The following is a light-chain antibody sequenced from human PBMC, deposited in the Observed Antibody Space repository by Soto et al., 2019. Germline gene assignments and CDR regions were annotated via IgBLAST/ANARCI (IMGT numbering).Light chain of an antibody. V-gene: IGLV2-14*01. J-gene: IGLJ3*02. CDR3: SSYTSSRHWV. CDR1: SSDVGGYNY. CDR2: EVS. Sequence: QSALTQPASVSGSPGQSITISCTGTSSDVGGYNYVSWYQQHPGKAPKLMIYEVSNRPSGVSNRFSGSKSGNTASLTISGLQAEDEADYYCSSYTSSRHWVFGGGTKLTVL.